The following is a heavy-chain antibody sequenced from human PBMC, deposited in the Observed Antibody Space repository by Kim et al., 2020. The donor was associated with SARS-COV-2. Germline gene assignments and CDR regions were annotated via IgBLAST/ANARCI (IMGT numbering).Heavy chain of an antibody. CDR1: GYTFTGYY. V-gene: IGHV1-2*02. Sequence: ASVKVSCKASGYTFTGYYMHWVRQAPGQGLEWMGWINPNSGSTNYAQQFQGRVTMTRDTSMSTAYMELSRLRSEDTAVYYCAREPGITVIVVVIRNDAFDIWGQGTMVTVSS. D-gene: IGHD3-22*01. J-gene: IGHJ3*02. CDR3: AREPGITVIVVVIRNDAFDI. CDR2: INPNSGST.